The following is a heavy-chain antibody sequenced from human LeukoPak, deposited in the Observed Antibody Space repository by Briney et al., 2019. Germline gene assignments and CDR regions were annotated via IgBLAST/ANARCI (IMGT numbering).Heavy chain of an antibody. CDR2: IYTSGST. CDR3: AGDGVIRTSWYLDRPEFDY. V-gene: IGHV4-4*07. J-gene: IGHJ4*02. D-gene: IGHD6-13*01. Sequence: SETLSLTCTVSGASISDYYWSWIRQPAGKGLQWIGRIYTSGSTDYNPSLKSRVTMSINTSKNQFSLKLTSVTAADTAVYYCAGDGVIRTSWYLDRPEFDYWGQGTLVTVSS. CDR1: GASISDYY.